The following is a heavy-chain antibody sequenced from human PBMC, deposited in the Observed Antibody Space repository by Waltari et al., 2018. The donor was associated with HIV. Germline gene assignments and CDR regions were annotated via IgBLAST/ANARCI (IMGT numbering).Heavy chain of an antibody. CDR3: VTDTLTFYSGLDI. V-gene: IGHV3-48*02. D-gene: IGHD2-21*01. Sequence: VGSGGAFVQPGGSLGRSCAASGLTFADSAMNLVRQAPGKGLGWIAYIRSSRFNIQYPASVTGRFTISRDNAKNSLDLKMNSLGDDDTAVYYCVTDTLTFYSGLDIWGQGTTVTVS. J-gene: IGHJ6*02. CDR2: IRSSRFNI. CDR1: GLTFADSA.